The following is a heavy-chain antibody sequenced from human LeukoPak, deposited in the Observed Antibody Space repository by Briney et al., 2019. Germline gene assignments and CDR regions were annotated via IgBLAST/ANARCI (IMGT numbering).Heavy chain of an antibody. J-gene: IGHJ4*02. CDR2: ISGSGGST. V-gene: IGHV3-23*01. CDR3: AKDLDAVLGPHGSGSDY. CDR1: GFTFSSYA. Sequence: GGPLRLSCAASGFTFSSYAMSWVRQAPGKGLEWVSAISGSGGSTYYADSVKGRFTISRDNSKNTLYLQMNSLRAEDTAVYYCAKDLDAVLGPHGSGSDYWGQGTLVTVSS. D-gene: IGHD3-10*01.